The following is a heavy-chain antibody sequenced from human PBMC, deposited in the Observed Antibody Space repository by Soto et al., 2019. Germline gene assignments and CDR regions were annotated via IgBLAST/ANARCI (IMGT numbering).Heavy chain of an antibody. Sequence: PGGSLRLSCAASGVTFSSYAMGWVRQAPGKGLEWVPAISGSGGSTYYADSVKGRFTISRDNSKNTLYLQMNSLRAEDTAVYYCAKGDSSSCHVFDYWGQGTLVTVSS. V-gene: IGHV3-23*01. CDR3: AKGDSSSCHVFDY. J-gene: IGHJ4*02. D-gene: IGHD6-6*01. CDR1: GVTFSSYA. CDR2: ISGSGGST.